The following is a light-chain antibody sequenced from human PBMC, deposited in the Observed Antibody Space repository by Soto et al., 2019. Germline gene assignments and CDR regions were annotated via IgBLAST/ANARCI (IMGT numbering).Light chain of an antibody. V-gene: IGKV3-20*01. Sequence: EIVLTQSPGSLSLSPGERATLSYRASQSVSSSYLAWYQQKPGQAPRLLIYGASNRATGIPDRFSASGSKTNFTLTISRLEPEDFAVYYCQQYGSSPPYTFGQGTKLEIK. CDR2: GAS. J-gene: IGKJ2*01. CDR1: QSVSSSY. CDR3: QQYGSSPPYT.